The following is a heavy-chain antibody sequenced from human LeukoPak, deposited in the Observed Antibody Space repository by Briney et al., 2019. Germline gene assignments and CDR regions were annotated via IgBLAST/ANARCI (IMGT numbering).Heavy chain of an antibody. V-gene: IGHV3-15*01. Sequence: GGSLRLSCVASGFTFSTAWMTWVRQAPGKGLEWVGRIKSKTDGGTTDYAAPVKARFTISRDDSENTLHLQMNSLKTEDTAVYYCTTGANDVSFDIWGQGTMVTVSS. J-gene: IGHJ3*02. CDR3: TTGANDVSFDI. D-gene: IGHD4/OR15-4a*01. CDR2: IKSKTDGGTT. CDR1: GFTFSTAW.